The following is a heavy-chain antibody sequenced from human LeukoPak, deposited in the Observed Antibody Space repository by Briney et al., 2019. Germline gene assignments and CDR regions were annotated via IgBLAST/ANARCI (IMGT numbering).Heavy chain of an antibody. J-gene: IGHJ4*02. V-gene: IGHV4-39*01. D-gene: IGHD6-19*01. CDR2: IYYSGNT. Sequence: SETLSLTCTVSGGSITSSSYYWGWIRQPPGQGLEYIGNIYYSGNTYYNPSLKSRVTISVDTSKNQFSLKLSSVTAADTAVYYCARSISFHITGWYVWGQGTLVTVSS. CDR3: ARSISFHITGWYV. CDR1: GGSITSSSYY.